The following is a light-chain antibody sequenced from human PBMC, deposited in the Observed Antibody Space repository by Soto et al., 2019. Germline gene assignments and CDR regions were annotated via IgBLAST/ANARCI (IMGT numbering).Light chain of an antibody. J-gene: IGLJ1*01. V-gene: IGLV2-14*03. CDR1: RSDGGSHNC. CDR2: DVS. Sequence: SDLNQPASVSGAPGQSITISCTGNRSDGGSHNCASRYQQHPGKAPKLMIYDVSNRPSGVSYRFSGSKSGNTASLTISGLQAEDEADYYCSSSTSSNTFVFGTG. CDR3: SSSTSSNTFV.